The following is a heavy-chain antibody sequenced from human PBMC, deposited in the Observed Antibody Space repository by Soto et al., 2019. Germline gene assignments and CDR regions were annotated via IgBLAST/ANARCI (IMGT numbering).Heavy chain of an antibody. CDR3: AGHGGYSY. Sequence: GGSLRLSCAASGFTFSSYWMHWVRQAPGKGLVWVSSFSGSGDDTWYADSLKGRFTISRDNSKNTVYLQMNSLRAEDTALYYCAGHGGYSYLGQGTLVTVSS. CDR1: GFTFSSYW. CDR2: FSGSGDDT. V-gene: IGHV3-23*01. J-gene: IGHJ4*02. D-gene: IGHD4-17*01.